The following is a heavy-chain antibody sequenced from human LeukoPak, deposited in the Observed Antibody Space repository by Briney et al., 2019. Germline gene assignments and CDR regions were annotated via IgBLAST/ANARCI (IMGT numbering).Heavy chain of an antibody. CDR1: GFTFSSSW. V-gene: IGHV3-7*01. CDR2: IKGDGSDK. CDR3: ATEHWGPNS. Sequence: GGSLRLSCAASGFTFSSSWMTWVRQAPGKGLEWLANIKGDGSDKNYVDSVKVRFTIARDNAKNSLFLQMSSLRGEDTALYYCATEHWGPNSWGEGTLVTVS. D-gene: IGHD3-16*01. J-gene: IGHJ4*02.